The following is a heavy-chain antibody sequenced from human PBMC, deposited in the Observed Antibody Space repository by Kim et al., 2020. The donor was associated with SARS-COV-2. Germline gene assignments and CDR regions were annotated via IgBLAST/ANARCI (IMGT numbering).Heavy chain of an antibody. J-gene: IGHJ4*02. CDR2: ISAYNGNT. Sequence: ASVKVSCKASGYTFTSYGISWVRQAPGQGLEWMGWISAYNGNTNYAQKLQGRVTMTTDTSTSTAYMELRSLRSDDTAVYYCARDLVDSSGADLQSYWGQGTLVTVSS. V-gene: IGHV1-18*01. D-gene: IGHD3-22*01. CDR1: GYTFTSYG. CDR3: ARDLVDSSGADLQSY.